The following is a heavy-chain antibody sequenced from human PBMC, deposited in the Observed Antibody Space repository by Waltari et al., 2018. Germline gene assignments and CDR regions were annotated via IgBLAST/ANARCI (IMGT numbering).Heavy chain of an antibody. D-gene: IGHD4-17*01. CDR1: GGTFSSYA. CDR3: ARENNTRYGDYALDY. CDR2: IIPIFGTA. V-gene: IGHV1-69*12. Sequence: QVQLVQSGAEVKKPGSSVKVSCKASGGTFSSYAISWVRQAPGQGLEGMGGIIPIFGTANYAQKFQGRVTITADESTSTAYMELSSLRSEDTAVYYCARENNTRYGDYALDYWGQGTLVTVSS. J-gene: IGHJ4*02.